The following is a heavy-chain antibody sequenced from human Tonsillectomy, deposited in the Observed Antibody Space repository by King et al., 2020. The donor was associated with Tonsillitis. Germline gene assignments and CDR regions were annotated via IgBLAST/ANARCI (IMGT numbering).Heavy chain of an antibody. J-gene: IGHJ4*02. CDR1: GFTFSRYW. V-gene: IGHV3-74*01. CDR3: ASRRQSSSWIYFDY. D-gene: IGHD6-13*01. CDR2: INSDESST. Sequence: VQLVESGGGLVQPGGSLRLSCAASGFTFSRYWMHWVRQAPGKGLVWVSRINSDESSTSYADSVKGRFTISRDNAKNTLYLQMNSLRAEDTAVYYCASRRQSSSWIYFDYWGQGTLVTVSS.